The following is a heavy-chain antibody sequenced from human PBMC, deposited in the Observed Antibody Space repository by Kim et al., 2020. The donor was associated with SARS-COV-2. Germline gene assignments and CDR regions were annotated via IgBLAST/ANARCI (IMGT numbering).Heavy chain of an antibody. V-gene: IGHV1-3*01. D-gene: IGHD3-9*01. CDR1: GYTFTSYA. CDR2: INAGNGNT. J-gene: IGHJ3*02. Sequence: ASVKVSCKASGYTFTSYAMHWVRQAPGQRLEWMGWINAGNGNTKYSQKFQGRVTITRDTSASTAYMELSSLRSEDTAVYYCARGTSYYDILTGHRAFDIWGQGTMVTVSS. CDR3: ARGTSYYDILTGHRAFDI.